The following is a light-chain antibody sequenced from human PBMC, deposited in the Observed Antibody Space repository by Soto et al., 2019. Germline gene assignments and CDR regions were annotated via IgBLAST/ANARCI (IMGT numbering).Light chain of an antibody. Sequence: QSALTQPASVSGSPGQSIAISCTGTSSDVGGYKYVSWYQQHPDKAPKLMIYDVSNRPSGVSDRFSGSKSGNTASLTITGLQAEDEAEYYCSAYTSSSTYVFGTWTKLTVL. CDR1: SSDVGGYKY. CDR3: SAYTSSSTYV. CDR2: DVS. V-gene: IGLV2-14*03. J-gene: IGLJ1*01.